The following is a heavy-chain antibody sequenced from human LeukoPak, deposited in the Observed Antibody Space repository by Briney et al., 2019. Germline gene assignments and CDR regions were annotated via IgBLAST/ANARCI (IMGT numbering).Heavy chain of an antibody. Sequence: GGSLRLSCAASGFTFTDYYMSWIRQAPGKGLEWVSYITNTGTTIYYADSVKGRFTISRDNAKNSLYLQMNSLRAEDTAVYYCARDGHYDILTGYFQDWGQGTLVTVSS. J-gene: IGHJ1*01. V-gene: IGHV3-11*01. CDR3: ARDGHYDILTGYFQD. D-gene: IGHD3-9*01. CDR1: GFTFTDYY. CDR2: ITNTGTTI.